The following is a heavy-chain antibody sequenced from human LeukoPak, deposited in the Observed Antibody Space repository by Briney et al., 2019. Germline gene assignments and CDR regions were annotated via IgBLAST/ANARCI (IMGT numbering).Heavy chain of an antibody. J-gene: IGHJ5*02. CDR3: ARIGSRKAATEHRWFDP. Sequence: ASVKVSCKASGYTFTSYGISWVRQAPGQGLEWMGWISAYNGNTNYAQKLQGRVTMTTDTSTSTAYMELRSLRSDDTAVYYCARIGSRKAATEHRWFDPWGQGTLVTVSS. CDR1: GYTFTSYG. CDR2: ISAYNGNT. D-gene: IGHD2-15*01. V-gene: IGHV1-18*01.